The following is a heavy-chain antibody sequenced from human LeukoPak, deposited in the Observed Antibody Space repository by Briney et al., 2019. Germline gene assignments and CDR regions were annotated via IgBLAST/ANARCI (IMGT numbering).Heavy chain of an antibody. D-gene: IGHD3-22*01. CDR2: IGGSGTST. CDR3: AKRSSDYYWGFDY. CDR1: GFTFSTYA. J-gene: IGHJ4*02. V-gene: IGHV3-23*01. Sequence: GGSLRLSCAASGFTFSTYATNWVRHAPATGLEWVSTIGGSGTSTYYTDSVKGRFAISRDNSKSTLYLQMNSLRGEETAVYYCAKRSSDYYWGFDYWGPGTLVTVSS.